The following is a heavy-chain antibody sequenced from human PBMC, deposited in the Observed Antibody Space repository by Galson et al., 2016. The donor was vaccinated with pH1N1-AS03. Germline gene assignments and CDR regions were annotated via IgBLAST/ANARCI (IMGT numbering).Heavy chain of an antibody. Sequence: SVKVSCKASGGTFDNHPINWVRQAPGQGLEWMGGFIPIFGTTNYAPKYQGRVTFTTDDSTTTVYMELSNLRSEDTAVYYCARNPDSLGAFDVWGQGTLLHVSS. CDR3: ARNPDSLGAFDV. V-gene: IGHV1-69*05. CDR2: FIPIFGTT. J-gene: IGHJ3*01. CDR1: GGTFDNHP. D-gene: IGHD1-14*01.